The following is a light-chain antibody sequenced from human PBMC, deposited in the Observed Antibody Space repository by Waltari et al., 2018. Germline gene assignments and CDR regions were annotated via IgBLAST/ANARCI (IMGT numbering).Light chain of an antibody. Sequence: DIQMTQSPSTLSASVGDRATITCRASQSISSWLAWYQQKPGKAPKLLIYKASSLESGVPSRFSGSGSGTEFTLTISSLQPDDFATYYCQQYNSYLWTFDQGTKVEIK. V-gene: IGKV1-5*03. J-gene: IGKJ1*01. CDR2: KAS. CDR1: QSISSW. CDR3: QQYNSYLWT.